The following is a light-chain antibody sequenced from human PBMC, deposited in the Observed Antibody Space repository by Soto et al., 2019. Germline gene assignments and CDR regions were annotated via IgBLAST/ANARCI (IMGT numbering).Light chain of an antibody. V-gene: IGKV3-20*01. CDR1: QSVSSSY. Sequence: EIVLTQSPGTLSLSPGERATLSCRASQSVSSSYLAWYQQKPGQAPRLLIYGASSRATGIPDRFSGSGSGTDFTLTISRLEPEDFAVDYCQQYGSSPSMYTFGQGTKLEIK. CDR3: QQYGSSPSMYT. CDR2: GAS. J-gene: IGKJ2*01.